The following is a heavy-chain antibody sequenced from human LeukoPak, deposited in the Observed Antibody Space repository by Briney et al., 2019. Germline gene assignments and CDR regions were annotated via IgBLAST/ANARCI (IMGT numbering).Heavy chain of an antibody. CDR1: GFTFSSYS. Sequence: GGSLRLSCAASGFTFSSYSMNWVRQAPGKGLEWVSSISSSSSYIYYADSVKGRFTISRDNAKNSLYLQMNSLRAEDTAVYYCAKDRELWFDRYYFDYWGQGTLVTVSS. D-gene: IGHD3-10*01. CDR2: ISSSSSYI. CDR3: AKDRELWFDRYYFDY. V-gene: IGHV3-21*01. J-gene: IGHJ4*02.